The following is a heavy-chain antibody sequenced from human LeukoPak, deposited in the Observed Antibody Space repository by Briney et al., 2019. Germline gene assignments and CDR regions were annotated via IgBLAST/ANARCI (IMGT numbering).Heavy chain of an antibody. Sequence: GSSVKVSCKASGGTFSSYAISWVRQAPGQGLEWVGRVIPTLGIANYAQSFQGRVTITADKSTGTAYMQLSSLKTEDTAVYYCTTGTRAGGYWGQGTLVTVSS. V-gene: IGHV1-69*04. CDR2: VIPTLGIA. CDR1: GGTFSSYA. CDR3: TTGTRAGGY. J-gene: IGHJ4*02. D-gene: IGHD2-2*01.